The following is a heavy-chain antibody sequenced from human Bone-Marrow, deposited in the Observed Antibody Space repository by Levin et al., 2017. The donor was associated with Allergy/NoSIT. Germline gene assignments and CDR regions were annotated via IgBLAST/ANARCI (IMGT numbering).Heavy chain of an antibody. CDR3: ARLGYFYDSSGRPSFYFDY. CDR2: IDPSDSYT. CDR1: GYTFTHHW. Sequence: GGSLRLSCKASGYTFTHHWISWVRQMPGKGLEWMGRIDPSDSYTSNSPSFQGHVTISVDKSISTVYLQWSSLKASDTAMYYCARLGYFYDSSGRPSFYFDYWGQGSLVIVSS. J-gene: IGHJ4*02. D-gene: IGHD3-22*01. V-gene: IGHV5-10-1*01.